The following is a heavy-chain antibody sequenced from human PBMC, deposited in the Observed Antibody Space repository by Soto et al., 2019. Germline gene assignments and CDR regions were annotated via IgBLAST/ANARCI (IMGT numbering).Heavy chain of an antibody. J-gene: IGHJ6*02. V-gene: IGHV4-59*01. CDR2: IYYSGST. D-gene: IGHD3-10*01. CDR1: GGSISSYY. Sequence: SETLSLTCTVSGGSISSYYWSWIRQPPGKGLEWIGYIYYSGSTNYNPSLKSRVTISVDTSQNQFSLKLSSVTAADTAVYYCARVNGSIVRYYYGMDVWGQGTTVTVSS. CDR3: ARVNGSIVRYYYGMDV.